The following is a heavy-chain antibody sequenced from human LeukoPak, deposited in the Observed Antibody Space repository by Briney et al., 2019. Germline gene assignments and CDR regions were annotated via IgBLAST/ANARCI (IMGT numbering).Heavy chain of an antibody. J-gene: IGHJ4*02. CDR1: RDSISNYY. D-gene: IGHD1-26*01. CDR2: IYYTGST. V-gene: IGHV4-59*01. CDR3: ARGTQVRRSGIDY. Sequence: SETLSLTCHVSRDSISNYYWSWIRQSPGKGLEWMGYIYYTGSTNYNPSLKSRITMSVDTSKNQFSLKLTSVTAADTAVYYCARGTQVRRSGIDYWGQGILVTVSS.